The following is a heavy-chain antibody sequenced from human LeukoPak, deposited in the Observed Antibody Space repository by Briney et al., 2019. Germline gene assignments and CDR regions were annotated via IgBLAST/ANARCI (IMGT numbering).Heavy chain of an antibody. CDR1: GFTFSSYA. Sequence: GGSLRLSCAASGFTFSSYAMSWVRQAPGKGLEWVSAISGSGGSTYYADSVKGRFTISRDNSKNTLYLQMNSLGAEDTAVYYCAKVGPWDYDFWSGYYYYYYMDVWGKGTTVTVSS. CDR2: ISGSGGST. CDR3: AKVGPWDYDFWSGYYYYYYMDV. J-gene: IGHJ6*03. V-gene: IGHV3-23*01. D-gene: IGHD3-3*01.